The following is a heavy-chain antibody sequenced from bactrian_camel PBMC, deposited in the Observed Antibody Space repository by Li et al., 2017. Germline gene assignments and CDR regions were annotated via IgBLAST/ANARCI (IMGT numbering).Heavy chain of an antibody. CDR1: GFTFSAYD. J-gene: IGHJ6*01. Sequence: VQLVESGGDLVQPGGSLRLSCAASGFTFSAYDMAWVRHGPGKGLEWVSSVSSGSTTYYAGSVKGRLTISRDNAKNTVYLQMNSLKREDTAMYYCVRRLWNSDYSFGYWGRGTQVTVS. D-gene: IGHD4*01. CDR3: VRRLWNSDYSFGY. CDR2: SVSSGSTT. V-gene: IGHV3S40*01.